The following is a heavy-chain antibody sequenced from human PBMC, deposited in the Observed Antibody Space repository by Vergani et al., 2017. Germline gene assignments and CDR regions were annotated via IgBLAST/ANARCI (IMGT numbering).Heavy chain of an antibody. CDR3: VRPGDGYRKMITYFLAY. CDR1: GYTFNTYY. V-gene: IGHV1-46*02. CDR2: LDPRGGPP. D-gene: IGHD3-16*01. J-gene: IGHJ4*02. Sequence: QVQLLQSGAAVKKPGASVKISCKASGYTFNTYYIHWVRQAPGQGLEWMGLLDPRGGPPSFAQKFEGRLTLTSDTSTSTFYMELNSPRSDDTAVYYCVRPGDGYRKMITYFLAYWGQGSLVSVSS.